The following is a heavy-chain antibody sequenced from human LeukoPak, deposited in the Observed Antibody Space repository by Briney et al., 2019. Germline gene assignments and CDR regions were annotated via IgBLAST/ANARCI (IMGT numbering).Heavy chain of an antibody. V-gene: IGHV3-53*01. D-gene: IGHD3-22*01. CDR2: IYSGGST. CDR3: AREDGYYDSSGYTGGAFDI. J-gene: IGHJ3*02. CDR1: GFTVSSNY. Sequence: GGSLRLSCAASGFTVSSNYMSWVRQAPGKGLEWVSVIYSGGSTYYADSVKGRFTISRDNSKNTLYLQMNSLRAKDTAVYYCAREDGYYDSSGYTGGAFDIWGQGTMVTVSS.